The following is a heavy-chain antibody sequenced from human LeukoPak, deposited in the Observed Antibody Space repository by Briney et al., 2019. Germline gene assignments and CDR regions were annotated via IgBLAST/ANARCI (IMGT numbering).Heavy chain of an antibody. V-gene: IGHV3-48*04. Sequence: PGGSLRLSCAASGFVFSDYSMNWVRQAPGKGRNGFANIKGSGSGIGSGNYYADSVKGRFTISRDNAKTSLYLQMNSLRAEDTAFYYCARDDNWGFDYWGQGALVTVSS. D-gene: IGHD7-27*01. CDR3: ARDDNWGFDY. CDR1: GFVFSDYS. J-gene: IGHJ4*02. CDR2: IKGSGSGIGSGN.